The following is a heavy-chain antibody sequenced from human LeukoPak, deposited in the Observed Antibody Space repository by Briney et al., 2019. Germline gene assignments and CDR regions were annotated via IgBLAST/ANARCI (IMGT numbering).Heavy chain of an antibody. V-gene: IGHV1-24*01. CDR3: ARDGVAAAGDY. J-gene: IGHJ4*02. CDR2: FDPEDGET. D-gene: IGHD6-13*01. CDR1: GYTLTELS. Sequence: ASVKVSCKVSGYTLTELSMHWVRQAPGKGLEWMGGFDPEDGETIYAQKLQGRVTMTTDTSTSTAYMELRSLRSDDTAVYYCARDGVAAAGDYWGQGTLVTVSS.